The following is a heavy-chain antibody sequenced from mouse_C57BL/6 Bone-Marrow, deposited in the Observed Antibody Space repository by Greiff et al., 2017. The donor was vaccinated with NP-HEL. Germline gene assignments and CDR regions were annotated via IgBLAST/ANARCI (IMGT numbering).Heavy chain of an antibody. CDR2: FYPGSGSI. CDR3: ARHEEDYYGSSYWFAY. J-gene: IGHJ3*01. CDR1: GYTFTEYT. Sequence: QVQLKESGAELVKPGASVKLSCKASGYTFTEYTIHWVKQRSGQGLEWIGWFYPGSGSIKYNEKFKDKATLTEEKSYSTVYMELSRLTSEDSAVYFCARHEEDYYGSSYWFAYWGQGTLVTVSA. D-gene: IGHD1-1*01. V-gene: IGHV1-62-2*01.